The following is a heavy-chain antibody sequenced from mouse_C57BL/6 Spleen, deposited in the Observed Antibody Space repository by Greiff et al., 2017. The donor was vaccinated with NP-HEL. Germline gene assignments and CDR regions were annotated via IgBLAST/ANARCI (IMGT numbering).Heavy chain of an antibody. Sequence: EVQLQESGPGLVKPSQSLSLTCSVTGYSITSGYYWNWIRQFPGNKLEWMGYISYDGSNNYNPSLKNRISITRDTSKNQFFLKLNSVTTEDTATYYCAREETGTREFDYWGQGTTLTVSS. V-gene: IGHV3-6*01. J-gene: IGHJ2*01. CDR3: AREETGTREFDY. CDR1: GYSITSGYY. CDR2: ISYDGSN. D-gene: IGHD4-1*01.